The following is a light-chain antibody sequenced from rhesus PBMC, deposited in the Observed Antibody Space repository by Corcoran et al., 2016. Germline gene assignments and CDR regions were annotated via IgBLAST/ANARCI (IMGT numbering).Light chain of an antibody. CDR3: QHGYGTPFT. CDR1: ENVNNY. CDR2: KAS. J-gene: IGKJ3*01. Sequence: DIQMTQSPSSLSASVGDRVTITCRASENVNNYLTWYKQKPGKAPKLLIYKASTLQSGVPSRFSCSGSGTDYTFTISSLQPEDVATYYCQHGYGTPFTFGPGTKLDIK. V-gene: IGKV1-74*01.